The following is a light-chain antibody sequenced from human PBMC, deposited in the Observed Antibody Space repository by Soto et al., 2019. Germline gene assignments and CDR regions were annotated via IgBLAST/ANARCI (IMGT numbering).Light chain of an antibody. J-gene: IGKJ5*01. CDR2: GAT. CDR1: QSVSNNY. Sequence: IFLTPFPGTLSLSPWEIATLSCRPSQSVSNNYAAWYQQTPGQAPRLLFYGATNRATGIPDRFSGSWSETYFTLTISMLQAEDFAVYYCQHRMNRPLTFGQGTRLEIK. CDR3: QHRMNRPLT. V-gene: IGKV3D-20*02.